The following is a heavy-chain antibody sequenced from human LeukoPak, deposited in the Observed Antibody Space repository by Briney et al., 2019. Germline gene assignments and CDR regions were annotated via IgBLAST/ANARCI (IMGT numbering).Heavy chain of an antibody. V-gene: IGHV4-59*01. Sequence: SETLSLTCTVSGGSISSYYWSWIRQPPGKGLEWIGYIYYSGSTNYNPSLKSRVTISVDTSKNQFSLKLSSVTAADTAVYYCARAEYYYDSSGDDAFDIWGQGTMVTVSS. J-gene: IGHJ3*02. CDR3: ARAEYYYDSSGDDAFDI. CDR1: GGSISSYY. CDR2: IYYSGST. D-gene: IGHD3-22*01.